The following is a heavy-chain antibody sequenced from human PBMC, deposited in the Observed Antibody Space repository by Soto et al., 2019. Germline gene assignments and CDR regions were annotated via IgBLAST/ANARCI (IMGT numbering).Heavy chain of an antibody. D-gene: IGHD4-4*01. CDR2: IYPGDSDS. Sequence: GESLKISCKASGYSFSTYWIGWVRQMPGKGLDWMGVIYPGDSDSRYNPSFQGHVTISADKSISTAYLQWSSLRASDSAIYYCARHASSRTSNYDYYAVDAWGLGTTVTVSS. J-gene: IGHJ6*02. CDR3: ARHASSRTSNYDYYAVDA. CDR1: GYSFSTYW. V-gene: IGHV5-51*01.